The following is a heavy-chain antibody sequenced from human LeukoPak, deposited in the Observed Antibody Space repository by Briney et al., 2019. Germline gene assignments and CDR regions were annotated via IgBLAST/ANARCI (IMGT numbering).Heavy chain of an antibody. J-gene: IGHJ4*02. D-gene: IGHD6-13*01. Sequence: SETLSLTCTVSGGSISSSSYYWGWIRQPPGKGLEWIGSIYLSGSTYYNPPLRTRVTISVDTSKNQLSLKLSSVTAADTAVYYCATTQMISSSSWSYWGQGTLVTVSS. CDR1: GGSISSSSYY. V-gene: IGHV4-39*01. CDR3: ATTQMISSSSWSY. CDR2: IYLSGST.